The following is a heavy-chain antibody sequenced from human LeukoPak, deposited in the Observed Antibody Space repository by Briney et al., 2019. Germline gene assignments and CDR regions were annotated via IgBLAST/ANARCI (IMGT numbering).Heavy chain of an antibody. CDR1: GYTFTTYD. V-gene: IGHV1-8*01. CDR3: ARANYYGSGKKDLDY. Sequence: GASVKVSCKASGYTFTTYDINWVRQATGQGLEWMGWMNPNSGNTGYAQKFQGRVTMTRNTSMSTAYVELNSLRSGDTAVYYCARANYYGSGKKDLDYWGQGTLVTVSS. J-gene: IGHJ4*02. CDR2: MNPNSGNT. D-gene: IGHD3-10*01.